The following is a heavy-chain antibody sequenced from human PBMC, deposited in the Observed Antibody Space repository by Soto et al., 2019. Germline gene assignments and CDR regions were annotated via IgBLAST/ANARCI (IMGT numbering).Heavy chain of an antibody. D-gene: IGHD4-17*01. V-gene: IGHV3-23*01. Sequence: EGQLLQSGGGLVQPGESLRLSCAASGFTFSSSGMSWVRQAPGTGLEWVSSISIRGDYRYYADSVKGRFTISRDNSKNTLYLQMSSRTAEDTALYYCANHGGFDFWGQGTMVAVSS. CDR2: ISIRGDYR. J-gene: IGHJ3*01. CDR3: ANHGGFDF. CDR1: GFTFSSSG.